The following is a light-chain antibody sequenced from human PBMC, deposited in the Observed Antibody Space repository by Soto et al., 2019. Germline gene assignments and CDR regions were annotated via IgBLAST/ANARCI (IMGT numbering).Light chain of an antibody. CDR2: GAS. Sequence: ESRLKKSAGTLSLSQKERATLSCRASQSVRSNFVAWYQQKPGQAPRLLIYGASNRATGIPDRFSGSGSGTDFTLTITRLEPEDFAMYYCQHFSNSPSITFGQGTRPAIK. V-gene: IGKV3-20*01. J-gene: IGKJ5*01. CDR1: QSVRSNF. CDR3: QHFSNSPSIT.